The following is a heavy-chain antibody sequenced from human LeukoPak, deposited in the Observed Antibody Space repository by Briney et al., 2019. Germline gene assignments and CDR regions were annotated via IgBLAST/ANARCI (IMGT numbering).Heavy chain of an antibody. V-gene: IGHV1-2*02. D-gene: IGHD2-8*01. CDR3: ARAIRRVGYDTFDY. CDR1: GYTFTGYY. Sequence: ASVKVSCKASGYTFTGYYMHWVRQAAGQGLEWMGWINPNSGGTNYAQKFQGRVTMTRDTSISTAYMELSRLRSDDTAVYYCARAIRRVGYDTFDYWGQGTPVTVSS. CDR2: INPNSGGT. J-gene: IGHJ4*02.